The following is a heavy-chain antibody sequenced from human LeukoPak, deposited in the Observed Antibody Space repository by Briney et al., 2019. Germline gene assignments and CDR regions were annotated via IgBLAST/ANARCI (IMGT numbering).Heavy chain of an antibody. CDR2: IKPDESEK. V-gene: IGHV3-7*03. Sequence: GGSLRLSCAASGFTFSNYWMTWVRQAPGKGLEWVANIKPDESEKYYVGSVKGRFTISRDNAKNSLYLQMNSLRAEDTAVYYCAKWGPYDILTGRIDWGQGTLVTVSS. CDR3: AKWGPYDILTGRID. D-gene: IGHD3-9*01. J-gene: IGHJ4*02. CDR1: GFTFSNYW.